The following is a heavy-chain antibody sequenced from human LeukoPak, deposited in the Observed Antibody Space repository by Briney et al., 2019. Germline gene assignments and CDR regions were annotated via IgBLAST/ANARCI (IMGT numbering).Heavy chain of an antibody. CDR1: GGTFSSYA. Sequence: SVTVSCTASGGTFSSYAISWVRQAPGQGLEWMGGIMPIFGTANYAQKFKGRVTITTDESTSTAYMELSSLRSEDTAVYYCARAPYDGDYEGGWFDPWGQGTLVTVSS. CDR3: ARAPYDGDYEGGWFDP. CDR2: IMPIFGTA. J-gene: IGHJ5*02. V-gene: IGHV1-69*05. D-gene: IGHD4-17*01.